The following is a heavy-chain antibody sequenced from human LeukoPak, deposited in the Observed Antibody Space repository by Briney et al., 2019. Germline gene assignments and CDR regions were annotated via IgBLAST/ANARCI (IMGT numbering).Heavy chain of an antibody. CDR2: IRYDGSNK. CDR3: AKDVLLWFGELGY. Sequence: GGSLRLSCAASGFTFSSYGMHWVRQAPGKGLEWVAFIRYDGSNKYYADSVKGRFTISRDNSKNTLYLQMNSLRAEDTAVYYCAKDVLLWFGELGYWGQGTLVTVSS. CDR1: GFTFSSYG. V-gene: IGHV3-30*02. D-gene: IGHD3-10*01. J-gene: IGHJ4*02.